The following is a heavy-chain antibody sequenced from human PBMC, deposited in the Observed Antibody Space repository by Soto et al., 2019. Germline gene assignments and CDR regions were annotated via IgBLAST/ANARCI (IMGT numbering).Heavy chain of an antibody. V-gene: IGHV1-69*12. Sequence: QVQLVQSGAEVKKPGSSVKVSCKASGGTFSSYAIDWVRQAPGQGLEWMGGIIPIFGTADYAQKFQGRVTITGDESRGTSYMELSSRRSEDTAGYYCRSGQTGGGWGYYFDYWGQGTLVTVSS. D-gene: IGHD3-16*01. CDR3: RSGQTGGGWGYYFDY. CDR1: GGTFSSYA. J-gene: IGHJ4*02. CDR2: IIPIFGTA.